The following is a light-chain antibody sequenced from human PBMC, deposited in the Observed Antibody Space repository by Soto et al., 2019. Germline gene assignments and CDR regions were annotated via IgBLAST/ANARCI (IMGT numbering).Light chain of an antibody. J-gene: IGKJ5*01. CDR3: QQYGTSPIT. CDR1: QSVNSNY. Sequence: EIVLTQSPGTLSLSPGERATLSCMASQSVNSNYLAWYQQKPGQAPRLLIYGASSRATGIPDRFSGSGSGTDFTLTISRLEPEDFAVYYCQQYGTSPITFGQGTRLEIK. CDR2: GAS. V-gene: IGKV3-20*01.